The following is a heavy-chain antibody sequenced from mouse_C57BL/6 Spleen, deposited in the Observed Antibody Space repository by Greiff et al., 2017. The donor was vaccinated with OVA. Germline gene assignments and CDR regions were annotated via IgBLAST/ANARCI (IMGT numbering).Heavy chain of an antibody. V-gene: IGHV1-53*01. CDR1: GYTFTSYW. J-gene: IGHJ1*03. CDR2: INPSNGGT. D-gene: IGHD2-2*01. CDR3: ARCYYGYGDWYFDV. Sequence: QVQLKQPGTELVKPGASVKLSCKASGYTFTSYWMHWVKQRPGQGLEWIGNINPSNGGTNYNEKFKSKATLTVDKSSSTAYMQLSSLTSEDSAVYYCARCYYGYGDWYFDVWGTGTTVTVSS.